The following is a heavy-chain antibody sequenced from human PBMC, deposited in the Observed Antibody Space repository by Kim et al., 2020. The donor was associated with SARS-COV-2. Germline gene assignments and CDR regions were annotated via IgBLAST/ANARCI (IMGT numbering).Heavy chain of an antibody. J-gene: IGHJ2*01. D-gene: IGHD6-13*01. CDR3: ARFSSWRDWYFDL. Sequence: GGSLRLSCAASGFTFSSYSMNWVRQAPGKGLEWVSSISSSSSYIYYADSVKGRFTISRDNAKNSLYLQMNSLRAEDTAVYYCARFSSWRDWYFDLWGRGTLVTVSS. CDR1: GFTFSSYS. V-gene: IGHV3-21*01. CDR2: ISSSSSYI.